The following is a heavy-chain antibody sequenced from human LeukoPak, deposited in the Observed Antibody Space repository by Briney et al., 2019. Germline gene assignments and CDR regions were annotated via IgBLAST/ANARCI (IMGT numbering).Heavy chain of an antibody. J-gene: IGHJ4*02. V-gene: IGHV4-39*07. CDR3: ARGVEVSSYYFDD. CDR1: GGSISSSGYY. D-gene: IGHD2-15*01. Sequence: SETLSLTCTVSGGSISSSGYYWGWIRQPPGKGLEWIGSISYSGTTYYNPSLKSRVTISVDTSKNQFSLKLTSVTAADTAVYYCARGVEVSSYYFDDWGQGTLVTVSS. CDR2: ISYSGTT.